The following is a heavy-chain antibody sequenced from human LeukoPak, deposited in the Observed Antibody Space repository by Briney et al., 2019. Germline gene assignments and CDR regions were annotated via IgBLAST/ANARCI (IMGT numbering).Heavy chain of an antibody. V-gene: IGHV4-34*01. D-gene: IGHD2-8*02. CDR1: GGSFIGFH. J-gene: IGHJ6*03. CDR3: ARETLVDYYYYYMDV. Sequence: SETLSLTCAVYGGSFIGFHWNWIRQPPGKGLEWIGDINHSGSTNYNPSLKSRVTMSVDTSKNQFSLKLSSVTAADTAVYYCARETLVDYYYYYMDVWGKGTTVTISS. CDR2: INHSGST.